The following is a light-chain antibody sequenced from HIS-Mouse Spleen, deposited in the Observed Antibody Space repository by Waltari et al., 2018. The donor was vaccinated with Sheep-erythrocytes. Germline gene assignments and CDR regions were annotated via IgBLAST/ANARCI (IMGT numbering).Light chain of an antibody. Sequence: QSALTQPPSVSASPGPSVTISCTGTSSDVGGYNYASWYQQHPGKAPKLMIYDVSKRPSGVPDRFSGSKSGNTASLTISGLQAEDEADYYCCSYAGSYTFWVFGGGTKLTVL. J-gene: IGLJ3*02. CDR1: SSDVGGYNY. CDR2: DVS. CDR3: CSYAGSYTFWV. V-gene: IGLV2-11*01.